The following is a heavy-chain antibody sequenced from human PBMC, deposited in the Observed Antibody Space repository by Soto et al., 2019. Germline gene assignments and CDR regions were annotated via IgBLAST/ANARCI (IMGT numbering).Heavy chain of an antibody. CDR3: ARDLEYRRSWYLLETNIDYYGMDG. CDR2: ISAYNGNT. J-gene: IGHJ6*02. Sequence: ASVKVSCKASGYTFTSYGISWVRQAPGQWLEWMGWISAYNGNTNYAQKLQGRVTMTTDTSTSTAYMELRSLRSDDTAVYYCARDLEYRRSWYLLETNIDYYGMDGWCQGTTVTVSS. D-gene: IGHD6-13*01. V-gene: IGHV1-18*01. CDR1: GYTFTSYG.